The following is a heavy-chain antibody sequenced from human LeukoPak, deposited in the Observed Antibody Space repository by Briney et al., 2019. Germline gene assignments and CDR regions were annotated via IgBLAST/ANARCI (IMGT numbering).Heavy chain of an antibody. CDR3: ARDHSSSCQLLDY. V-gene: IGHV1-18*01. J-gene: IGHJ4*02. CDR1: GYTFTTYG. Sequence: ASVKVSCKASGYTFTTYGVTWVRQAPRQGLEWMGWISAYNGDTKYAQKFQGRITMTTDTSTSTANMELRSLRSDDTAVYYCARDHSSSCQLLDYWGQGTLDTISS. CDR2: ISAYNGDT. D-gene: IGHD6-13*01.